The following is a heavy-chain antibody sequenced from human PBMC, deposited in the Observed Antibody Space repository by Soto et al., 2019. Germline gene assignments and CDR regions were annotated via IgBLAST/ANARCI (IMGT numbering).Heavy chain of an antibody. D-gene: IGHD1-1*01. CDR3: ARDTFDWNDGGGYYFDY. Sequence: QVQLQESGPGLVKPSETLSLTCTVSGGSISSYYWSWIRQPPGKGLEWIGYIYYSGSTNYNPSLKSRVTISVDTSKNQFSLKLSSVTAADTAVYYCARDTFDWNDGGGYYFDYWGQGTLVTVSS. V-gene: IGHV4-59*01. CDR1: GGSISSYY. CDR2: IYYSGST. J-gene: IGHJ4*02.